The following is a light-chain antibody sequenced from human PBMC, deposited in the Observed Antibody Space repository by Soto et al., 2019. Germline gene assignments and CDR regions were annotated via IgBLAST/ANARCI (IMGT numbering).Light chain of an antibody. CDR3: QQYDTSLSWT. V-gene: IGKV3-20*01. J-gene: IGKJ1*01. CDR2: VAS. CDR1: QSVSSSY. Sequence: EIVLTQSPGTLSLSPGERATLSCRASQSVSSSYLAWYQQKPGQAPRLLIYVASSRATGIPDRCSCSGSGTDFTLTISRLEPEDFAVYYWQQYDTSLSWTFGQGTKVEIK.